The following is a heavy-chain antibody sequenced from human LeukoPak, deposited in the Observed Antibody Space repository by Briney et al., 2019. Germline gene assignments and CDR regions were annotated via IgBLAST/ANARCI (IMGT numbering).Heavy chain of an antibody. V-gene: IGHV1-2*02. CDR1: GYTFTSYG. Sequence: GASVKVSCKASGYTFTSYGISWVRQAPGQGLEWMGWINPNSGGTNYAQKFQGRVTMTRDTSISTAYMELSRLRSDDTAVYYCARVYDYGDYGLIGRYDYCGQGTLVTVSS. CDR3: ARVYDYGDYGLIGRYDY. CDR2: INPNSGGT. J-gene: IGHJ4*02. D-gene: IGHD4-17*01.